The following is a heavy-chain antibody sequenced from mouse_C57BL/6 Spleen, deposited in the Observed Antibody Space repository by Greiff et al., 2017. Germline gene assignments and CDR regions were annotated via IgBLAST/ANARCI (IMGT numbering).Heavy chain of an antibody. CDR3: ARNYDGAMDY. D-gene: IGHD2-4*01. CDR2: ISSGSSTI. V-gene: IGHV5-17*01. CDR1: GFTFSDYG. J-gene: IGHJ4*01. Sequence: EVHLVESGGGLVKPGGSLKLSCAASGFTFSDYGMHWVRQAPEKGLEWVAYISSGSSTIYYADTVKGRFTISRDNAKNTLFLQMTSLRSEDTAMYYCARNYDGAMDYWGQGTSVTVSS.